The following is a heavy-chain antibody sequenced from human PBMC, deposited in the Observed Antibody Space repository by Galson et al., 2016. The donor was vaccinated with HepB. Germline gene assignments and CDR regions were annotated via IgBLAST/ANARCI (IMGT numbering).Heavy chain of an antibody. CDR2: VYYTGST. CDR3: ARLLIVPAADLHFDY. Sequence: SETLSLTCAVSGGSISSTNWWSWIRQPPGKGLEWIGHVYYTGSTKYNPSLKSRVTISVDTSKNQFSLKLDSVTAADTAVYFCARLLIVPAADLHFDYWGQGSLISVSS. D-gene: IGHD2-2*01. V-gene: IGHV4-59*08. J-gene: IGHJ4*02. CDR1: GGSISSTNW.